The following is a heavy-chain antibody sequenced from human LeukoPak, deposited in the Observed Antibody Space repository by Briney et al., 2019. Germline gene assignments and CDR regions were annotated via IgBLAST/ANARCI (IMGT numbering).Heavy chain of an antibody. CDR3: VRGPYGASISNWFDP. D-gene: IGHD4/OR15-4a*01. CDR2: IYYNGDT. J-gene: IGHJ5*02. V-gene: IGHV4-59*01. Sequence: PSETLSLTCPVSGDSITGYSWSWIRQTPGKGLEWIGYIYYNGDTHYNPSLNSRLSISVDTPNNQFSLNLRSVTAADTAVYYCVRGPYGASISNWFDPWGQGLLVTVSS. CDR1: GDSITGYS.